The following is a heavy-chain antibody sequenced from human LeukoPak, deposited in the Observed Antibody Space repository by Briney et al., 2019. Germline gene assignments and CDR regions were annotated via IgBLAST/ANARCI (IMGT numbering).Heavy chain of an antibody. V-gene: IGHV4-59*01. D-gene: IGHD3-22*01. CDR2: ISYSGST. Sequence: PSETLSLTCSVSGGAIRSYYWSWIRQPPGKGVEWIGYISYSGSTNHNPSLRSRVSISIDTSRNQFSLNLSSVTGADTAVYYCARGGPGSGYHYYLDYWGQGTRVTVSS. CDR3: ARGGPGSGYHYYLDY. CDR1: GGAIRSYY. J-gene: IGHJ4*02.